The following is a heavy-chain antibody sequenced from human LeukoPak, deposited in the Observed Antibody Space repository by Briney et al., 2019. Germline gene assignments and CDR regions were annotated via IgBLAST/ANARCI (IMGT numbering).Heavy chain of an antibody. D-gene: IGHD3-10*01. V-gene: IGHV4-34*01. CDR2: INHSGST. Sequence: SETLSLTCAVYGGSFSGYHWSWIRQPPGKGLEWIGEINHSGSTNYNPSLKSRVTISVDTSKNQFSLKLSSVTAADTAVYYCARGSGTALDYWGQGTLVTVSS. CDR3: ARGSGTALDY. CDR1: GGSFSGYH. J-gene: IGHJ4*02.